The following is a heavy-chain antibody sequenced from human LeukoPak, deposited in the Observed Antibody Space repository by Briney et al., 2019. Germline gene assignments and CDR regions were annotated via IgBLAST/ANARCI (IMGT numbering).Heavy chain of an antibody. CDR1: AGSISTYY. V-gene: IGHV4-59*13. CDR3: ARLLDNDSSGDPDTFDM. D-gene: IGHD3-22*01. Sequence: SETLSLTCTVSAGSISTYYWNWIRQPPGKGLEWIGYIYYNGKTYYNPSLQSRVTISIDTSKNLFSLKLTSVTAADTAVYSCARLLDNDSSGDPDTFDMWGQGTMVTVSS. J-gene: IGHJ3*02. CDR2: IYYNGKT.